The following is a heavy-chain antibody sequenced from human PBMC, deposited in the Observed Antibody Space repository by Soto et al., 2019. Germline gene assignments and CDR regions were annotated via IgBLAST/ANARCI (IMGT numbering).Heavy chain of an antibody. D-gene: IGHD6-19*01. Sequence: QITLKESGPTLVKPTQTLTLTCTFSGFSLSSTRMAVGWIRQPPGKALEWLALIYWDDDKRYSPFLKSRLTITKDTSNNQVVLTRSNMDPVDTARYYCAHIVVAGLGYYFDYWGQGTLVTVSS. CDR2: IYWDDDK. CDR1: GFSLSSTRMA. J-gene: IGHJ4*02. CDR3: AHIVVAGLGYYFDY. V-gene: IGHV2-5*02.